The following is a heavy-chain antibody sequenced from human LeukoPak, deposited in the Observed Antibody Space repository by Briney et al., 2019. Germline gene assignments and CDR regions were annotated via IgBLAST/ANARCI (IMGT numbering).Heavy chain of an antibody. CDR1: GYTFTGYY. CDR3: ASNGIAARRVLSDY. CDR2: INPNSGGT. D-gene: IGHD6-6*01. J-gene: IGHJ4*02. Sequence: GASVKASCKASGYTFTGYYMHWVRQAPGQGLEWMGWINPNSGGTNYAQKFQGRVTMTRDTSISTAYMELSRLRSDDTAVYYCASNGIAARRVLSDYWGQGTLVTVSS. V-gene: IGHV1-2*02.